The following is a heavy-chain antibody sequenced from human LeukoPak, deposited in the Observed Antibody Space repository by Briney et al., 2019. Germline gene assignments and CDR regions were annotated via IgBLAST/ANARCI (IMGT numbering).Heavy chain of an antibody. CDR2: VYYNGSA. CDR1: GDSINYYY. CDR3: ARKGGHFDY. V-gene: IGHV4-59*01. Sequence: PSETLSLTCTVSGDSINYYYWSWIRQSPRKGLEWIGYVYYNGSAKYNPSLKSRVTISVDMSKNQFSLKVSSVTAADTAIYYCARKGGHFDYWGQGTLVTVSS. D-gene: IGHD2-15*01. J-gene: IGHJ4*02.